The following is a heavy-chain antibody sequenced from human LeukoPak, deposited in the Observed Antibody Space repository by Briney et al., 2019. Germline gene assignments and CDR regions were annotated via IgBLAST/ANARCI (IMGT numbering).Heavy chain of an antibody. CDR1: GGTFSSYA. Sequence: GASVKVSCKASGGTFSSYAISWVRQAPGQGLEWMGRIIPILGIANYAQKFQGRVTITADKSTSTAYMELSSLRSEDTAVYYCARDWLGYYYDSSDTYYYGMDVWGQGTTVTVSS. CDR2: IIPILGIA. D-gene: IGHD3-22*01. CDR3: ARDWLGYYYDSSDTYYYGMDV. V-gene: IGHV1-69*04. J-gene: IGHJ6*02.